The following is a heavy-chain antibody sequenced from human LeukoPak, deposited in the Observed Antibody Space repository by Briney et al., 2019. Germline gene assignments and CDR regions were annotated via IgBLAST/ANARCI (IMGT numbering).Heavy chain of an antibody. CDR1: GGSISSSGYY. D-gene: IGHD2-15*01. V-gene: IGHV4-39*01. Sequence: PSETLSLTCTVSGGSISSSGYYWGWIRQPPGKGLEWIGSVYYSGSTYYNPSLKSRVTISVDTSKNQFSLKLSSVTAADTAVYYCARQTIGLGYCSGGSCYGNWFDPWGQGTLVTVSS. J-gene: IGHJ5*02. CDR2: VYYSGST. CDR3: ARQTIGLGYCSGGSCYGNWFDP.